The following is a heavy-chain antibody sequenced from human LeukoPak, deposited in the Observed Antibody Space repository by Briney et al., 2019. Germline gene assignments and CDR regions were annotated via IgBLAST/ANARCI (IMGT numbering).Heavy chain of an antibody. CDR1: GYTFTSYG. CDR2: ISAYNGNT. Sequence: ASVKVSCKASGYTFTSYGISWVRQAPGQGLEWMGWISAYNGNTNYAQKLQGRVTITADKSTSTAYMELSSLRSEDTAVYYCAREYGSGGDYWGQGTLVTVSS. V-gene: IGHV1-18*01. CDR3: AREYGSGGDY. J-gene: IGHJ4*02. D-gene: IGHD3-10*01.